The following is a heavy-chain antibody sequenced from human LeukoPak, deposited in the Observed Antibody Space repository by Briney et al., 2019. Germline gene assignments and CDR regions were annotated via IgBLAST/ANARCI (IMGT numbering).Heavy chain of an antibody. CDR3: ARGGRARLDY. CDR1: GGSFSGYY. V-gene: IGHV4-34*01. CDR2: INHSGST. D-gene: IGHD1-26*01. Sequence: SETLSLTCAVYGGSFSGYYWSWIRQPPGKGLEWIGEINHSGSTNYNPSLKSRVTISVDTSKNQFSLKLSSVIAADTAVYYCARGGRARLDYWGQGTLVTVSS. J-gene: IGHJ4*02.